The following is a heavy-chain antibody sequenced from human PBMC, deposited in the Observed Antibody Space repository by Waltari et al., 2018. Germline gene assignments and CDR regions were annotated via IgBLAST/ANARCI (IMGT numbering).Heavy chain of an antibody. V-gene: IGHV3-48*03. CDR3: ARVKVDGDYTFDY. CDR1: GFTFRSYE. J-gene: IGHJ4*02. Sequence: EVQLVESGGGLVQPGGSLRLSCAASGFTFRSYEMNWVRQAPGKGLEWVSYISSSGSTIYYADSVKGRFTISRDNAKNSLYLQMNSLRAEDTAVYYCARVKVDGDYTFDYWGQGTLVTVSS. D-gene: IGHD4-17*01. CDR2: ISSSGSTI.